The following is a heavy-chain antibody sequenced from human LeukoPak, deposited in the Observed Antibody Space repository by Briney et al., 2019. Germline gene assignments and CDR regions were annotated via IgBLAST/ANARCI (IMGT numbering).Heavy chain of an antibody. V-gene: IGHV1-69*04. D-gene: IGHD3-9*01. J-gene: IGHJ5*02. CDR1: GGTFSSYA. CDR2: IIPILGIA. Sequence: GASVKVSCKASGGTFSSYAISWVRQAPGQGLEWMGRIIPILGIANYAQKFQGRVTITADKSTSTAYMELSSLRSEDTAVYYCAKDVFELRYFDGWFDPWGQGTLVTVSS. CDR3: AKDVFELRYFDGWFDP.